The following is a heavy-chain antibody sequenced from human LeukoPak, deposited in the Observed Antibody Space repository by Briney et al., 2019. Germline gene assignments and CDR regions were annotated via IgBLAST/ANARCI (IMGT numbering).Heavy chain of an antibody. D-gene: IGHD1-1*01. V-gene: IGHV1-2*02. CDR2: INPNSGGT. Sequence: ASVKVSCKASGYTFTGYYMHWVRQAPGQGLEWMGWINPNSGGTNYAQKFQGRVTMTRDKSISTAYMELSRLRSDDTAVYYCARDLEGRNWFDPWGQGTLVTVSS. CDR3: ARDLEGRNWFDP. J-gene: IGHJ5*02. CDR1: GYTFTGYY.